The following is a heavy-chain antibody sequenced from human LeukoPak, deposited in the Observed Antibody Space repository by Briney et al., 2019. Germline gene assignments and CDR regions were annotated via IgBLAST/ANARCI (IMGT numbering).Heavy chain of an antibody. CDR3: ARGRYSYGY. Sequence: SETLSLTCAVYGGSFSGYYWSWIRQPPGKGLEWIGEINHSGSTDYNPSLKSRVTISVDTSKNQFSLKLSSVTAADTAVYYCARGRYSYGYWGQGTLVTVSS. J-gene: IGHJ4*02. V-gene: IGHV4-34*01. CDR2: INHSGST. CDR1: GGSFSGYY. D-gene: IGHD5-18*01.